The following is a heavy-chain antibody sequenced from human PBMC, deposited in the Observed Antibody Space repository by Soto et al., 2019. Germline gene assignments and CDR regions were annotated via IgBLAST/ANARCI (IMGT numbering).Heavy chain of an antibody. D-gene: IGHD3-3*01. V-gene: IGHV1-8*01. CDR1: GYTFTSYN. CDR2: STSNSGNS. Sequence: ASVKVSCKASGYTFTSYNINWVRQAPGQGLEWVAGSTSNSGNSDYAQKFQGRLTVTRDTSISTAYMELSSLRSDDTAVYYCVLLGVFDHWGQGTLVTVSS. CDR3: VLLGVFDH. J-gene: IGHJ4*02.